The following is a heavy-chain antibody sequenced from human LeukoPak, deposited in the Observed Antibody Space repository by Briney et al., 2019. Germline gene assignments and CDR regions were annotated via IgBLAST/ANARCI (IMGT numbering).Heavy chain of an antibody. CDR2: TNPNSGYT. J-gene: IGHJ4*02. Sequence: ASVKVSCKASGYTFTDCHVHWVRQAPGQGLEWMGWTNPNSGYTNSAQKFQGRVTMTRDTSINTAYMEVTRLRSDDTAVYYCARPRTYSGSYETFDYWGQRTLVSVSS. V-gene: IGHV1-2*02. CDR3: ARPRTYSGSYETFDY. D-gene: IGHD1-26*01. CDR1: GYTFTDCH.